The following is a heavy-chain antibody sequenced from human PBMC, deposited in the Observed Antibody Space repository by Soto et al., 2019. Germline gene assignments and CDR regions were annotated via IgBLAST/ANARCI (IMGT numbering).Heavy chain of an antibody. CDR2: INPSGGST. CDR1: GYTFSSYY. D-gene: IGHD6-13*01. CDR3: AREHSSSWYDY. J-gene: IGHJ4*02. Sequence: QVQLVQSGAEVKKPGASVKVSCKASGYTFSSYYMHWVRQAPGQGLEWMGIINPSGGSTTYAQKLQGRVTMARDTSTSTVYMELSSLRSEDTAVYYCAREHSSSWYDYWGQGTLATVSS. V-gene: IGHV1-46*01.